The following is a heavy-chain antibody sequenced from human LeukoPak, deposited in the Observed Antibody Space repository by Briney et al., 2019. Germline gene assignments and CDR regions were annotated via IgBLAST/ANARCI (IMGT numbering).Heavy chain of an antibody. CDR2: ISYDGSNK. Sequence: SGRSLRLSCAASGFSFSSYAMHWVRQAPGKGLEWVAVISYDGSNKYYADSVKGRFTISRDNSKNTLYLQMNSLRAEDTAVYYRARGVSMAQPHIDYWGQGTLVTVSS. D-gene: IGHD2/OR15-2a*01. CDR3: ARGVSMAQPHIDY. J-gene: IGHJ4*02. CDR1: GFSFSSYA. V-gene: IGHV3-30-3*01.